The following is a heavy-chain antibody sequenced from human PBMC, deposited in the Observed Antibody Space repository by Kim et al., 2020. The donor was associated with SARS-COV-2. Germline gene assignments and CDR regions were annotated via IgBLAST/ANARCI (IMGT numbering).Heavy chain of an antibody. V-gene: IGHV2-5*02. CDR1: GFSLITGGEG. CDR3: AHRRPLLGKRPLTGLYRDYIDH. D-gene: IGHD3-9*01. J-gene: IGHJ4*02. Sequence: SGPTLVNPTQTLTLTCTFSGFSLITGGEGVGWIRQPPEKALEWIALIYWDDDKRFSPSLKSRVTITKDTSKNQVVLTMTTMDPVDTATYYCAHRRPLLGKRPLTGLYRDYIDHWGQGILVTVSS. CDR2: IYWDDDK.